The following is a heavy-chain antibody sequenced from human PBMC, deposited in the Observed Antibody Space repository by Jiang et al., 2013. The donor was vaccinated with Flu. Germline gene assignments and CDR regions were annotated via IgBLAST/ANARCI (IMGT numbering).Heavy chain of an antibody. D-gene: IGHD5-12*01. CDR2: ISSSGSTI. Sequence: QLLESGGGLVQPGGSLRLSCAASGFTFSSYEMNWVRQAPGKGLEWVSYISSSGSTIYYADSVKGRFTISRDNAKNSLYLQMNSLRAEDTAVYYCARDLSGYDRGNYYFDYWGQGTLVTVSS. V-gene: IGHV3-48*03. J-gene: IGHJ4*02. CDR3: ARDLSGYDRGNYYFDY. CDR1: GFTFSSYE.